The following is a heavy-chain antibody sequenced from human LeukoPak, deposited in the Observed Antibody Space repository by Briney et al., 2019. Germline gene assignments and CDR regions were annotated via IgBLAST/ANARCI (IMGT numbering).Heavy chain of an antibody. CDR2: INCNGGST. V-gene: IGHV3-20*04. Sequence: WGSLRPSCAASGFTFSSYSMNRVRQAPGKGLEGVAGINCNGGSTGNADSVKGRFTISRDNAKNSLYLQMNSLRGEDTALYYCARGGLIQRHAFDIWGQGTMVTVSS. D-gene: IGHD1-1*01. CDR3: ARGGLIQRHAFDI. CDR1: GFTFSSYS. J-gene: IGHJ3*02.